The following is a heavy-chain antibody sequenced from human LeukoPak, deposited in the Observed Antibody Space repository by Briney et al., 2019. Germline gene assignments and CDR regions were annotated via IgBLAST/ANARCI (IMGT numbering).Heavy chain of an antibody. D-gene: IGHD1-14*01. V-gene: IGHV4-38-2*02. Sequence: SETLSLTCTVSGYSISSGYYWGWIRQPPGKGLEWIGSIYHSGSTYYNPSLKSRVTISVDTSKNQFSLKLSSVTAADTAVYYCARSGTYWGPRAYYFDYWGQGTLVTVSS. J-gene: IGHJ4*02. CDR2: IYHSGST. CDR1: GYSISSGYY. CDR3: ARSGTYWGPRAYYFDY.